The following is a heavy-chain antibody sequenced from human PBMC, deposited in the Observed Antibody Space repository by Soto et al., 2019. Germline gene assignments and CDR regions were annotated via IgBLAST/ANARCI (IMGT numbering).Heavy chain of an antibody. J-gene: IGHJ6*02. V-gene: IGHV4-30-4*01. CDR3: ARQGFGPLHGLVDV. D-gene: IGHD3-10*01. CDR2: IYYSGST. CDR1: VGSISSGDYY. Sequence: TLSLTCTVSVGSISSGDYYWSWIRQPPGQGLEWIGYIYYSGSTNYSPSLKSRVTISLDTSKNQFSLKLSSVTAADTALYYCARQGFGPLHGLVDVWGQGTTVTVSS.